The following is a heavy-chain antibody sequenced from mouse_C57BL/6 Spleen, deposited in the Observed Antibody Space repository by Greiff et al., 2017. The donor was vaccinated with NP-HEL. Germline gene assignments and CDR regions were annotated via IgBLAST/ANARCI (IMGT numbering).Heavy chain of an antibody. D-gene: IGHD2-4*01. CDR3: ARRGDYDEGFAY. V-gene: IGHV1-54*01. Sequence: QVQLQQSGPELVKPGTSVKVSCKASGYAFTNYLIHWVKQRPGQGLEWIGVINPGNGGTNYNEKFKGKATLTADKSSSTAYMQLSSLTSEDSAVYFCARRGDYDEGFAYWGQGTLVTVSA. CDR2: INPGNGGT. J-gene: IGHJ3*01. CDR1: GYAFTNYL.